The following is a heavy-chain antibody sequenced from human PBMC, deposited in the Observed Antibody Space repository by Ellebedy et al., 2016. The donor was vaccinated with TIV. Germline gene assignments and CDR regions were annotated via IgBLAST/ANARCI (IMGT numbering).Heavy chain of an antibody. CDR3: VKGGYPVPTVMAV. CDR2: IRSDGTTK. CDR1: GFSVSG. D-gene: IGHD3-16*02. V-gene: IGHV3-30*02. Sequence: PGGSLRLSCATSGFSVSGMHWVRQAPGKGLEWVAFIRSDGTTKYYTDSVKGRFTLSRDTSKNTLDLQMNRLRAEDTAVYYCVKGGYPVPTVMAVWGQGTMVTVSS. J-gene: IGHJ6*02.